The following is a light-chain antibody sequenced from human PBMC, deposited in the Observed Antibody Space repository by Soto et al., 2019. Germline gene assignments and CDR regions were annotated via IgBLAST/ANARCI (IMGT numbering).Light chain of an antibody. CDR2: DAS. CDR1: QTLSTY. V-gene: IGKV3-11*01. Sequence: EIVLTQSPATLSLSPGDRATLSCRASQTLSTYVAWYQQKPGQAPRLLIYDASNRATGIPARFSGSGSGADFTLTSSSLEPEDFAVYYCQQRYNWPLTFGQGTKVEI. CDR3: QQRYNWPLT. J-gene: IGKJ1*01.